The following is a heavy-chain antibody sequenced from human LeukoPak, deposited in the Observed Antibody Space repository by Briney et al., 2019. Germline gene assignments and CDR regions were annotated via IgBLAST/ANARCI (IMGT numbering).Heavy chain of an antibody. D-gene: IGHD6-6*01. Sequence: GGSLRLSCAASGFTVSSNYMSWVRQAPGKGLEWVSVIYSGGSTYYADSVKGRFTISRHNSKNTLYLQMNSLRAEDTAVYYCARAGPYSSSIAFDYWGQGTLVTVSS. V-gene: IGHV3-53*04. CDR3: ARAGPYSSSIAFDY. J-gene: IGHJ4*02. CDR1: GFTVSSNY. CDR2: IYSGGST.